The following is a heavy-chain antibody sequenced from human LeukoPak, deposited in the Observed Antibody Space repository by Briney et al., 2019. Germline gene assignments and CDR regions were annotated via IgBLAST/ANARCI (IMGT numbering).Heavy chain of an antibody. D-gene: IGHD2-15*01. Sequence: GGSLRLSCAASGFSFSSYAMTWVRQAPGKGPEWISSITDSGGNTYSADSVKGRFTISRDNSKNTLYLQMNSLRVEDTAVYYCAKAPERFCNGASCYPLDYWGQGTLVTVSS. CDR3: AKAPERFCNGASCYPLDY. J-gene: IGHJ4*02. CDR2: ITDSGGNT. V-gene: IGHV3-23*01. CDR1: GFSFSSYA.